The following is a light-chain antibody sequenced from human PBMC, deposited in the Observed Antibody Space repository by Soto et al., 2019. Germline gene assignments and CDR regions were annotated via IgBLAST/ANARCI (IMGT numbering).Light chain of an antibody. Sequence: EIVLTQSHATLSLSPVEISNISCLASQGVWSYVAWYQQKAGQAPRVLIYDSYKRPTGITARFSGSGSGTDFTLTITSLEPEDFAVYYCQKRARWPWTFGQGTTVDIK. J-gene: IGKJ1*01. CDR2: DSY. V-gene: IGKV3-11*01. CDR3: QKRARWPWT. CDR1: QGVWSY.